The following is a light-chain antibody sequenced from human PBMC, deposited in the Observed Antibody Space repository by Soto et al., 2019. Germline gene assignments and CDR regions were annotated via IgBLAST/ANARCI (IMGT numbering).Light chain of an antibody. CDR3: QQRSNWPFT. J-gene: IGKJ4*01. CDR1: QSVSSY. CDR2: DAS. V-gene: IGKV3-11*01. Sequence: EIVLTQSPATLSLSPGERATLSCRASQSVSSYLAWYQQKPGQAPRLLIYDASNRATGIPARFSGSGSGTDFTLTISRLEPEDFAVYCCQQRSNWPFTFGGGTKVEIK.